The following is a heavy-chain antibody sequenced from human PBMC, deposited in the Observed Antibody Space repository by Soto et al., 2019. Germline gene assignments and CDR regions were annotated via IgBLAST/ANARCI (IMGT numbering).Heavy chain of an antibody. Sequence: QDQLVQSGAEVLKPGSSVKVSCKASVFTSSVIGWVRQAPGQRLEWMGWISSHNGNTIYAQKFQGRVSMTMDTSTTTVYMELRSLRPDDAAVYLCAREGIVGLFDAYAPWVQGTMVTVSS. D-gene: IGHD2-8*01. CDR2: ISSHNGNT. CDR3: AREGIVGLFDAYAP. V-gene: IGHV1-18*04. CDR1: VFTSSV. J-gene: IGHJ3*01.